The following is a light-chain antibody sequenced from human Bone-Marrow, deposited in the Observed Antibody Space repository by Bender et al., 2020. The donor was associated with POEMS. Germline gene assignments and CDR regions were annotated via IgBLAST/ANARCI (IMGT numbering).Light chain of an antibody. V-gene: IGLV2-11*01. CDR3: CSYAGADSLI. CDR2: DVS. J-gene: IGLJ2*01. CDR1: SSDVGVYNY. Sequence: QSALTQPRSVSGSPGQSVTIPCTGSSSDVGVYNYVSWYQQHPGKAPKLMIFDVSERPSGVPDRFTGSKSGNTASLTISGLQAEDEADYYCCSYAGADSLIFGGGTKVTVL.